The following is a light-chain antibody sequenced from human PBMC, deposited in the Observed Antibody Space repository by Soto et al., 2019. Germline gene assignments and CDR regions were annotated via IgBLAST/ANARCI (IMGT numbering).Light chain of an antibody. CDR1: QSVRSN. V-gene: IGKV3-15*01. J-gene: IGKJ1*01. CDR3: HQYKDWPWT. CDR2: GAS. Sequence: EIVMTQSPATLSVSPGERVTLSCRASQSVRSNLAWYQHKPGQAPRPLIHGASTRATGVPARFSGSGSGTEFTLTISSLQSEDSAIYYCHQYKDWPWTFGQGTKVDI.